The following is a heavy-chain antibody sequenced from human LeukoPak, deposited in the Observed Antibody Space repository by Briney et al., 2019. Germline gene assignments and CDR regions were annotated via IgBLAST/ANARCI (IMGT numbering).Heavy chain of an antibody. J-gene: IGHJ6*03. CDR1: GGSISSYY. CDR3: ARESPVRDGYFYYYYMDV. CDR2: IYTSGST. V-gene: IGHV4-4*07. Sequence: SETLSLTCTVSGGSISSYYWSWIRQPAGKGLEWIGRIYTSGSTNYNPSLKSRVTMSVDTSKNQFSLKLSSVTAADTAVYYCARESPVRDGYFYYYYMDVWGKGTTVTISS. D-gene: IGHD5-24*01.